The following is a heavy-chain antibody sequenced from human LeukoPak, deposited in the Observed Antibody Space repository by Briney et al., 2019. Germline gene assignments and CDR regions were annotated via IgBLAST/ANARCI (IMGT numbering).Heavy chain of an antibody. CDR3: AIAQSWDELFDS. CDR1: GLTVTDNY. CDR2: ISINTDT. J-gene: IGHJ4*02. V-gene: IGHV3-53*01. Sequence: GGSLRLSCAVSGLTVTDNYMSWVRQPPGKGLEWVSFISINTDTFYADSVRGRFTISRDSSRNTLFLQMNSPRDEDSAVYYCAIAQSWDELFDSWGQGTLVTVSS. D-gene: IGHD1-26*01.